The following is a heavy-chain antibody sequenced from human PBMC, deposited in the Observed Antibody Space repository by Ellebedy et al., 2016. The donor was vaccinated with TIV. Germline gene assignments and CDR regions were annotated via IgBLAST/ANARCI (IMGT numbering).Heavy chain of an antibody. Sequence: SETLSLXXTVSGGSVSSGSYYWSCIRQPPGKGLEWIGYIYYSGSTNYNPSLKSRVTISVDTSKNQFSLKLSSVTAADTAVYYCARDVVVTAIRYYYYGMDVWGQGTTVTVSS. V-gene: IGHV4-61*01. CDR1: GGSVSSGSYY. J-gene: IGHJ6*02. CDR2: IYYSGST. D-gene: IGHD2-21*02. CDR3: ARDVVVTAIRYYYYGMDV.